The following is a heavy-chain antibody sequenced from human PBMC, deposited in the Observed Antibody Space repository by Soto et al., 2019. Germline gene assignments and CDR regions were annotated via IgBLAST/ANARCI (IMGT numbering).Heavy chain of an antibody. Sequence: GSLRLSCAASGFTFSSYAMSWVRQAPGKGLEWVSAISGSGGSTYYADSVKGRFTISRDNSKNTLYLQMNSLRAEDTAVYYCAKGITDTGGYYYYSMDVWGQGTAVTVSS. CDR1: GFTFSSYA. D-gene: IGHD3-16*01. CDR3: AKGITDTGGYYYYSMDV. V-gene: IGHV3-23*01. J-gene: IGHJ6*02. CDR2: ISGSGGST.